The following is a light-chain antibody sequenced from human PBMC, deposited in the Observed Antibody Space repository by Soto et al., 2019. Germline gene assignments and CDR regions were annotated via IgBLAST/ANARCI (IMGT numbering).Light chain of an antibody. CDR1: QSINSN. CDR3: QQYNNWPRAT. Sequence: IVMTQSPATLSLSIGERATLSCRASQSINSNLAWYQQKPGQAPRLLMFRASIRAAGFPARFSGSGSGTEFNITISSLQSDDSAVYYCQQYNNWPRATFGGGTKVDIK. V-gene: IGKV3-15*01. CDR2: RAS. J-gene: IGKJ4*01.